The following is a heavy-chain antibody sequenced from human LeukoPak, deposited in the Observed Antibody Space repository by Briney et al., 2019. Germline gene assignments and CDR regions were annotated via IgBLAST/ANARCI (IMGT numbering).Heavy chain of an antibody. CDR1: RYTFTGYY. CDR3: ARPGDCSSTSCYYFGFDP. CDR2: INPYSGGT. Sequence: SVKVSCKASRYTFTGYYMHWVRQAPGRGREWMGWINPYSGGTNYAQKFQGRVTMPRDTSLSTAYMELSRLRSDDTAGYYCARPGDCSSTSCYYFGFDPWGQGTLVTVSS. J-gene: IGHJ5*02. V-gene: IGHV1-2*02. D-gene: IGHD2-2*01.